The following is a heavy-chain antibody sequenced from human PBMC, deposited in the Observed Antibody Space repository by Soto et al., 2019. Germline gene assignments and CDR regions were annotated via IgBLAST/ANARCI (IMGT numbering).Heavy chain of an antibody. J-gene: IGHJ6*04. D-gene: IGHD5-18*01. CDR2: INPISGDT. CDR1: RYAFTGHD. V-gene: IGHV1-2*02. CDR3: ARVKSNTYAIEV. Sequence: ASVNVSFKASRYAFTGHDSRLLLHAPGQGLEWMGWINPISGDTNYAQKFQGRVTMTRDTSITTAYMDLSRLMYGDTAVYYCARVKSNTYAIEVWGKAHTANVS.